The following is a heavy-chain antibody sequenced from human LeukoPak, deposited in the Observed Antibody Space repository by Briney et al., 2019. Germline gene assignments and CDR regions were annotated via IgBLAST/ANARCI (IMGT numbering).Heavy chain of an antibody. V-gene: IGHV4-34*01. CDR3: ARKGHSYGSRILARNYYYGMDV. D-gene: IGHD5-18*01. J-gene: IGHJ6*02. CDR2: INQYGST. Sequence: SETLSLTCAVYGGXFRGNYCSWIRQPPGKGLEWIGEINQYGSTNYNPSLKSRVTISADTSKNQFSLNLSSVTAADTAVYYCARKGHSYGSRILARNYYYGMDVWGQGTTVTVSS. CDR1: GGXFRGNY.